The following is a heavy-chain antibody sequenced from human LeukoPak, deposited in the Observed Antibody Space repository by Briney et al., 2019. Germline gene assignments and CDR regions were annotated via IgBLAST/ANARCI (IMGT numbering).Heavy chain of an antibody. Sequence: SETLSLTCTVSGGSISSGGYYWSWIRQNPGKGLEWIGYIYYSGSTSYNPSLKSRVTISVDTSKKQFSLKLSSVTAADTAVYYCARDGGYGSGTYYFDYWGQGTLVTVSS. CDR2: IYYSGST. V-gene: IGHV4-31*03. J-gene: IGHJ4*02. CDR3: ARDGGYGSGTYYFDY. CDR1: GGSISSGGYY. D-gene: IGHD3-10*01.